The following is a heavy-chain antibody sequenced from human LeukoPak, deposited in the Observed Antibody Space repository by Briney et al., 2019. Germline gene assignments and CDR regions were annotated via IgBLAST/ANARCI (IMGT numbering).Heavy chain of an antibody. CDR1: GFTFSSYA. CDR2: ISSSGGST. V-gene: IGHV3-23*01. D-gene: IGHD3-22*01. Sequence: GGSLRLSCAASGFTFSSYAMNWVRQAPGKGLEWVSGISSSGGSTSYADSVKGRFTISRDNSKNTLYLQMNSLRAEDTAVYYCAKGYAVVIRSSYFDYWGQGTLVTVSS. J-gene: IGHJ4*02. CDR3: AKGYAVVIRSSYFDY.